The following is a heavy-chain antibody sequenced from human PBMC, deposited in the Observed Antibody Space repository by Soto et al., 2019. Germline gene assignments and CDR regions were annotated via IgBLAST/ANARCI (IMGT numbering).Heavy chain of an antibody. J-gene: IGHJ4*02. D-gene: IGHD1-1*01. CDR2: IWYDGSNK. CDR1: GFTFSSYG. V-gene: IGHV3-33*01. Sequence: PGGSLRLSCAASGFTFSSYGMHWVRQAPGKGLEWVAVIWYDGSNKYYADSVKGRFTISRDNSKNTLYLQMNSLRAEDTAVYYCVRDRANWNDAPLDYWGQGTLVTVSS. CDR3: VRDRANWNDAPLDY.